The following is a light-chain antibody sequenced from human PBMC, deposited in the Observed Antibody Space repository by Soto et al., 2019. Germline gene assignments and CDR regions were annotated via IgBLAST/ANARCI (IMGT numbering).Light chain of an antibody. CDR1: SSNIGSNY. J-gene: IGLJ1*01. CDR2: RNN. V-gene: IGLV1-47*01. CDR3: AAWDDSLSGRYV. Sequence: QSVLTQTPSASGTPGQRVTISCSGSSSNIGSNYVYWYQQLPGTAPKLLIHRNNQRPSGVPDRFSGSKSGTSASLAISGRRSEDEADYYCAAWDDSLSGRYVFGTGTQLTVL.